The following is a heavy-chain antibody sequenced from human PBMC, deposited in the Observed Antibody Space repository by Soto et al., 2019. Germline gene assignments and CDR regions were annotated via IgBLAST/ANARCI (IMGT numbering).Heavy chain of an antibody. CDR2: IYYSGST. CDR1: GGSISSSSYY. D-gene: IGHD5-12*01. CDR3: VSATNPHYYYGMDV. V-gene: IGHV4-39*01. Sequence: PSETLSLTCTVSGGSISSSSYYWGWIRQPPGKGLEWIGSIYYSGSTYYNPSLKSRVTISVDTSKNQFSLKLSSVTAADTAVYYCVSATNPHYYYGMDVWGQGTTVTVSS. J-gene: IGHJ6*02.